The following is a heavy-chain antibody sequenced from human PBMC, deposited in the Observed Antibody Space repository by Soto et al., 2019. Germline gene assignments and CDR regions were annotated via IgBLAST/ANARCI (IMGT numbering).Heavy chain of an antibody. V-gene: IGHV1-18*01. J-gene: IGHJ6*02. D-gene: IGHD3-10*01. Sequence: ASVKVSCKASGYTFSNDGINWVRQAPGQGLEWMGWISAYNGNTEYAQNFQGRVTMTTDTSTSTAYMELRSLRSDDTAVYSCARGGPTSADYYYGMDVWGLGTTVTVSS. CDR3: ARGGPTSADYYYGMDV. CDR2: ISAYNGNT. CDR1: GYTFSNDG.